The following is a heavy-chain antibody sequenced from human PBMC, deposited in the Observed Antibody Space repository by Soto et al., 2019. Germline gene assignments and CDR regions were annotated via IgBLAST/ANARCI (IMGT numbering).Heavy chain of an antibody. CDR3: AKGLLWFGSRGGFDP. Sequence: GGSLRLSCAASGFTFSSYGMHWVRQAPGKGLEWVAVISYDGSNKYYADSVKGRFTISRDNSKNTLYLQMNSLRAEDTAVYYCAKGLLWFGSRGGFDPWGQGTLVTVSS. V-gene: IGHV3-30*18. CDR2: ISYDGSNK. J-gene: IGHJ5*02. CDR1: GFTFSSYG. D-gene: IGHD3-10*01.